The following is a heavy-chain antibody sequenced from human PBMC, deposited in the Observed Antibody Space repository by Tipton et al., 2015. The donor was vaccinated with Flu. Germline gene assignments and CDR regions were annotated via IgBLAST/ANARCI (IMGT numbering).Heavy chain of an antibody. CDR2: IYTSGST. CDR3: AGTGY. Sequence: LRLSCTVSGGSISSGSYYWSCTRQPAGQGLEWIGRIYTSGSTNYNPSLRSRVTISVDTSKNQFSLKLSSVTAADTAVYYCAGTGYWGQGNLVTVSS. D-gene: IGHD3-10*01. CDR1: GGSISSGSYY. J-gene: IGHJ4*02. V-gene: IGHV4-61*02.